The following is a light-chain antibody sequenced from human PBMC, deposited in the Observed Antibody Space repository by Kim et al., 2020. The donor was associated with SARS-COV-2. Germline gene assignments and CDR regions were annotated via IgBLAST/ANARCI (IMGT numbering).Light chain of an antibody. J-gene: IGLJ1*01. CDR2: SNN. V-gene: IGLV1-44*01. Sequence: GQRVTTSCSGSNSNIGSNTINWYQHLPGTAPKLLIYSNNQRPSGVPDRFSGSKSGTSASLAISGLQSEDEADYYCAAWDDSLNGYVFGTGTKVTVL. CDR1: NSNIGSNT. CDR3: AAWDDSLNGYV.